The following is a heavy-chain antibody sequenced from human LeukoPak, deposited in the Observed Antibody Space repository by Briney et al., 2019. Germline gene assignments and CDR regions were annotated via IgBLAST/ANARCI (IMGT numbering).Heavy chain of an antibody. V-gene: IGHV1-2*02. CDR1: GYTFSEYH. CDR3: ATDRINYGDYPNWFDP. J-gene: IGHJ5*02. CDR2: INPNSGGT. Sequence: ASVNASSMAVGYTFSEYHIHWGRQAPGQGPEWMGWINPNSGGTNYGDKFHGRITMTRDTSISTVYMQLSRLNTDDTAMYFCATDRINYGDYPNWFDPWGQGTLVTVSS. D-gene: IGHD3-16*01.